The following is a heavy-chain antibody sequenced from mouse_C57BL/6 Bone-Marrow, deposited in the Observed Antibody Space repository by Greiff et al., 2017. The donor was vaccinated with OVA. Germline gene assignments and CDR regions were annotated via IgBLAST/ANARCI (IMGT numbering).Heavy chain of an antibody. CDR1: GFNIKDDY. D-gene: IGHD2-1*01. CDR3: TTRDYGNYPDY. J-gene: IGHJ2*01. Sequence: VQLKPSGAELVRPGASVKLSCTASGFNIKDDYMHWVKQRPEQGLEWIGWIDPENGDTEYASKFQGKATITADTSSNTAYLQLSSLTSEDTAVYYCTTRDYGNYPDYWGQGTTLTVSS. V-gene: IGHV14-4*01. CDR2: IDPENGDT.